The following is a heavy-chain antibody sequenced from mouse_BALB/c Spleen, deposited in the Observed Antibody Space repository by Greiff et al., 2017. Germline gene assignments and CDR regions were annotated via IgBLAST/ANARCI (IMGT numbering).Heavy chain of an antibody. D-gene: IGHD2-2*01. CDR1: GFTFSSYT. CDR2: ISSGGSYT. CDR3: TREGGYDGGSWFAY. V-gene: IGHV5-6-4*01. Sequence: EVKLMESGGGLVKPGGSLKLSCAASGFTFSSYTMSWVRQTPEKRLEWVATISSGGSYTYYPDSVKGRFTISGDNTKNTLYLQMSSLKSEDTAMYYCTREGGYDGGSWFAYWGQGTQVTVSA. J-gene: IGHJ3*01.